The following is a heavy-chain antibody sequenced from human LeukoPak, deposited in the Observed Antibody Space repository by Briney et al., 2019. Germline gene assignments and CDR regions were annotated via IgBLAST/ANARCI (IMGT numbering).Heavy chain of an antibody. D-gene: IGHD6-13*01. Sequence: SETLSLTCSVSGGPIRSNNYYWAWIRQPPGKGLEWIGSIYNSATPYYNPSLKSRVTISAHMSKNQFSLRLPSVTAADTATYYCARHVSRSWLGGLRDPGGQGALVTVSS. CDR1: GGPIRSNNYY. CDR3: ARHVSRSWLGGLRDP. V-gene: IGHV4-39*01. J-gene: IGHJ5*02. CDR2: IYNSATP.